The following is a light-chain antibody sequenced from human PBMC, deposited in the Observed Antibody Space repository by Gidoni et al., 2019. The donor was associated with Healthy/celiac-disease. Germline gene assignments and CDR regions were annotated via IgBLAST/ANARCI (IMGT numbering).Light chain of an antibody. CDR3: SSYTSSSPYYV. CDR2: DVS. CDR1: SSDVGGYNY. V-gene: IGLV2-14*01. J-gene: IGLJ1*01. Sequence: QSALTQPASVSGYPGQSITISCTGTSSDVGGYNYVSWYQQHPGKAPKLMIYDVSNRPSGVSNRFSGSKSGNTASLTISGLQAEDEADYYCSSYTSSSPYYVFGTGTKVTVL.